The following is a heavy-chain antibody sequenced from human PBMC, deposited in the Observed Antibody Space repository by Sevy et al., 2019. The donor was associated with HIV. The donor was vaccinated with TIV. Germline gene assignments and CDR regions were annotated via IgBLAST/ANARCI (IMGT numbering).Heavy chain of an antibody. CDR1: GFTFSSYA. D-gene: IGHD3-10*01. V-gene: IGHV3-30-3*01. CDR3: ARDGALRFGEDYYFDY. CDR2: ISYDGSNK. Sequence: GGSLRLSCAASGFTFSSYAMHWVRQAPGKGLEWVAVISYDGSNKYYADSVKGRFTISRDNSKNTLYLQMNSLRAEDMAVYYCARDGALRFGEDYYFDYWGQGTLVTVSS. J-gene: IGHJ4*02.